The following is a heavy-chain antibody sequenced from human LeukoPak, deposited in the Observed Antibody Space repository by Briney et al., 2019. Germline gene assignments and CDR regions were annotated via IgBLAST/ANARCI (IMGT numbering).Heavy chain of an antibody. J-gene: IGHJ6*02. CDR2: IIPILGIA. CDR1: GGTFSSYA. D-gene: IGHD2-2*03. CDR3: ASSRSPGYCSSTSCPLRYYYGMDV. Sequence: ASVKVSCKASGGTFSSYAISWVRQAPGQGLEWMGRIIPILGIANYAQKFQGRVTITADKSTSTAYMELSSLRSEDTAVYYCASSRSPGYCSSTSCPLRYYYGMDVWGQGTTVTVSS. V-gene: IGHV1-69*04.